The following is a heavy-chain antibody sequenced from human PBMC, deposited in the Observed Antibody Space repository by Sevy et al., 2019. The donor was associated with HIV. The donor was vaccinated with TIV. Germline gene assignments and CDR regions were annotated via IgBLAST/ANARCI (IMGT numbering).Heavy chain of an antibody. J-gene: IGHJ4*02. CDR3: ARGKSGYGYALNY. CDR2: ISYDGSNK. D-gene: IGHD5-18*01. CDR1: GFTFSSYA. Sequence: GGSLRLSCAASGFTFSSYAMHWVRQAPGKGLEWVAVISYDGSNKYYADSVKGRFTISRDNSKNTLYLQMNSLRAEDTAVYYCARGKSGYGYALNYWGQGTLVTVSS. V-gene: IGHV3-30-3*01.